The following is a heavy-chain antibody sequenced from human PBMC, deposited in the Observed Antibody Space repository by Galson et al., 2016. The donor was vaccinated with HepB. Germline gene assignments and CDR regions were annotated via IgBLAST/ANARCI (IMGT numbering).Heavy chain of an antibody. CDR3: AKPVTTGDYHQYGMDV. J-gene: IGHJ6*02. CDR1: GFTFDDYA. Sequence: SLRLSCAASGFTFDDYAMHWVRQAPGKGLEWVSGISWNSGSIGYADSVKGRFTISRANAKNSLYLQMNSLRAEDTALYYCAKPVTTGDYHQYGMDVWGQGTTVTVSS. V-gene: IGHV3-9*01. D-gene: IGHD4-17*01. CDR2: ISWNSGSI.